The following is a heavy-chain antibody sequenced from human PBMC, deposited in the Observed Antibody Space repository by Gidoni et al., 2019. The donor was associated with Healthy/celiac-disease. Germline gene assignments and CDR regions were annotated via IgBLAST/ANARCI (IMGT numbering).Heavy chain of an antibody. V-gene: IGHV3-23*01. Sequence: EVQLLESGGGLVQPGGSLRLSWAASGFSFSSYAMRWVRQAPGKGLEWVSAISGSGGSTYYADSVKGRFTISRDNSKNTLYLQMNSLRAEDTAVYYCAKDRGTGTIIHAFDIWGQGTMVTVSS. J-gene: IGHJ3*02. D-gene: IGHD1-1*01. CDR2: ISGSGGST. CDR1: GFSFSSYA. CDR3: AKDRGTGTIIHAFDI.